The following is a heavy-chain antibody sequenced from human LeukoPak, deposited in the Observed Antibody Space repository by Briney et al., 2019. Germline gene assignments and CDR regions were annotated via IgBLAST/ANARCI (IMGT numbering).Heavy chain of an antibody. CDR1: GFTFSSYA. CDR2: ISGSGGST. V-gene: IGHV3-23*01. J-gene: IGHJ3*02. CDR3: AKDRLTGSYLEVEVDAFDI. Sequence: PGGSLRLSCAASGFTFSSYAMSWVRQAPGKGLEWVSAISGSGGSTYYADSVKGRFTISRDNSKNTLYLQMNSLRAEDAAVYYCAKDRLTGSYLEVEVDAFDIWGQGTMVTVSS. D-gene: IGHD1-26*01.